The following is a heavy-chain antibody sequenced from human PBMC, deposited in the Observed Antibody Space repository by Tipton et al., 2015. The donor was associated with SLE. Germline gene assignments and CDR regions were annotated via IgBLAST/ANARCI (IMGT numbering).Heavy chain of an antibody. V-gene: IGHV3-64D*06. D-gene: IGHD6-13*01. CDR2: ISSNGGST. CDR3: VSSSSQYYYGMDV. CDR1: GFTFSSYA. J-gene: IGHJ6*02. Sequence: GSLRLSCSASGFTFSSYAMHWVRQAPGKGLEYVSAISSNGGSTYYADSVKGRFTISRDNSKNTLYLQMSSLRAEDTAVHYCVSSSSQYYYGMDVWGQGTTVTVSS.